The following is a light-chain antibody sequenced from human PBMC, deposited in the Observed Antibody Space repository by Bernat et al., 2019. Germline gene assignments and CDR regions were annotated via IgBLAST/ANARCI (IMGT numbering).Light chain of an antibody. V-gene: IGLV3-1*01. CDR2: QND. J-gene: IGLJ3*02. Sequence: SYELTQPPSLSVSPGQTASITCSGDSLRNTCWYQQKPGQSPAVVIYQNDKRPSGIPERFSASNSGNTATLTSRGTQTVDEADCYCQSWSSSTGVFGGGTKLSVL. CDR3: QSWSSSTGV. CDR1: SLRN.